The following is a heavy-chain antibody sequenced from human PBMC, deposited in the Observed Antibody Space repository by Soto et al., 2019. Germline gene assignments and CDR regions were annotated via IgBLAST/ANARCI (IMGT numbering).Heavy chain of an antibody. V-gene: IGHV1-69*06. CDR2: IIPIFGTA. CDR1: GGTFSSYA. D-gene: IGHD2-2*01. J-gene: IGHJ5*02. CDR3: ARAPIPSFPGACHRCLDT. Sequence: GASVKVSCKASGGTFSSYAISWVRQAPGQGLEWMGGIIPIFGTANYAQKFQGRVTITADKSTSTAYMELSSLRSEDTAVYYCARAPIPSFPGACHRCLDTCGQGPLVTVSS.